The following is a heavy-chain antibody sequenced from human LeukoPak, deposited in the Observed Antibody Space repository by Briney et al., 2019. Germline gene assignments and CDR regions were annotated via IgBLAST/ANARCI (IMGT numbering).Heavy chain of an antibody. CDR3: AGAEPRGIIWYPY. J-gene: IGHJ4*02. D-gene: IGHD6-13*01. Sequence: SGTLSLTCAVSGASISSNNWWWSWVRQPPGKGLEWIGEIYHSGSTNYDPSLKSRVTMSVDKSKNQFSLKLSSVTAADTAVYYCAGAEPRGIIWYPYWGQGTLVTVSS. CDR1: GASISSNNW. V-gene: IGHV4-4*02. CDR2: IYHSGST.